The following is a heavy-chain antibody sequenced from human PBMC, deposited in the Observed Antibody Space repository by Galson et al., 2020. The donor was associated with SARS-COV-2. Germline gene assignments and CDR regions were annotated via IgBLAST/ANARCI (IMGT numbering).Heavy chain of an antibody. CDR2: ISGNGANT. D-gene: IGHD5-18*01. CDR3: AKGGFSYGVGDALDI. V-gene: IGHV3-23*01. Sequence: PGGSLRLSCAASGFEFDSYATSWVRQAPGKGLEWVSSISGNGANTFYADSVRGRFTISKDNSKSTLYLQMSSLTVEDTAVYYCAKGGFSYGVGDALDIRGQGAVVTVS. J-gene: IGHJ3*02. CDR1: GFEFDSYA.